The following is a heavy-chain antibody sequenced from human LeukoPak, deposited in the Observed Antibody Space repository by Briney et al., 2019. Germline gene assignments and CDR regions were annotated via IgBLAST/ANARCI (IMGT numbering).Heavy chain of an antibody. J-gene: IGHJ3*02. Sequence: GASVRVSCKASGGTFSSYAISWVRQAPGQGLEWMGRIIPILGIANYAQKFQGRVTITADKSTSTAYMELSSLRSEDTAVYYCARMAGRGAFDIWGQGTMVTVSS. CDR1: GGTFSSYA. CDR2: IIPILGIA. D-gene: IGHD2-15*01. V-gene: IGHV1-69*04. CDR3: ARMAGRGAFDI.